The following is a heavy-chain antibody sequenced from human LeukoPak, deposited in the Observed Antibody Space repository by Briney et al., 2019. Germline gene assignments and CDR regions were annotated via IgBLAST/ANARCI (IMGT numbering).Heavy chain of an antibody. Sequence: ASVKVSCKASGYSFIDFGVSWVRQAPGQGLEWMGWISAHNGNTNYVQKFQGRVTMTTDTYTNTAYMELRSLRSDDTAVYYCARVGILVVFNWFDPWGQGTLVTVSS. CDR3: ARVGILVVFNWFDP. CDR1: GYSFIDFG. V-gene: IGHV1-18*01. CDR2: ISAHNGNT. D-gene: IGHD2-15*01. J-gene: IGHJ5*02.